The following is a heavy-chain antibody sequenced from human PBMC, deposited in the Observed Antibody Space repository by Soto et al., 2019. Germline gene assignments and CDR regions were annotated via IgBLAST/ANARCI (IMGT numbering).Heavy chain of an antibody. Sequence: QVQLQESGPGQVKPSQTLSLTCIVSGGSISSGGYYWSWVRQHPGKGLEWIGYIHYSGSTYYNPSLKSRLTISVDTSKKQFSLKLSSVTAADTAVYFCARDGRDVLTGYHAAFDIWGQGTLVSVSS. CDR2: IHYSGST. CDR3: ARDGRDVLTGYHAAFDI. D-gene: IGHD3-9*01. J-gene: IGHJ3*02. V-gene: IGHV4-31*03. CDR1: GGSISSGGYY.